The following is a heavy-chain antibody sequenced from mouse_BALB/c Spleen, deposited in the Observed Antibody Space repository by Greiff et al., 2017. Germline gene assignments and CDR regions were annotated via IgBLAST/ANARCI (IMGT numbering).Heavy chain of an antibody. CDR1: GFTFSSYT. D-gene: IGHD1-1*01. CDR3: ASYYYGSSLFAY. J-gene: IGHJ3*01. V-gene: IGHV5-9*03. CDR2: ISSGGGNT. Sequence: EVQLQESGGGLVKPGGSLKLSCAASGFTFSSYTMSWVRQTPEKRLEWVATISSGGGNTYYPDSVKGRFTISRDNAKNNLYLQMSSLRSEDTALYYCASYYYGSSLFAYWGQGTLVTVSA.